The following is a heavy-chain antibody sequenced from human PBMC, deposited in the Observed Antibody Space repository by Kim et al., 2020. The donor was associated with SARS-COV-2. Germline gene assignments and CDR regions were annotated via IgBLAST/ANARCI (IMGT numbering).Heavy chain of an antibody. D-gene: IGHD6-6*01. CDR3: VKDRKTSSSFFDN. V-gene: IGHV3-11*06. Sequence: YAASVRGRITISKDKARNSLYLQMNSLTSEDTAVYYCVKDRKTSSSFFDNWGKGALVIVSS. J-gene: IGHJ5*02.